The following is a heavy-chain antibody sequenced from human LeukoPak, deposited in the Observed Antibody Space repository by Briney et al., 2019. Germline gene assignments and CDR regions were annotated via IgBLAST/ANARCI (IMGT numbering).Heavy chain of an antibody. CDR2: IYYSGST. V-gene: IGHV4-39*01. Sequence: PSETLSLTCTVSGGSISSGGSYWSWIRQHPGKGLEWIGYIYYSGSTYYNPSLKSRVTISVDTSKNQFSLKLSSVTAADTAVYYCASPSPPGYSYALSRYDAFDIWGQGTMVTVSS. CDR3: ASPSPPGYSYALSRYDAFDI. J-gene: IGHJ3*02. D-gene: IGHD5-18*01. CDR1: GGSISSGGSY.